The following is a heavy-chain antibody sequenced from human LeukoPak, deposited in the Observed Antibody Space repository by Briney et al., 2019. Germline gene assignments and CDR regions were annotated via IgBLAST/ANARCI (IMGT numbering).Heavy chain of an antibody. Sequence: GGSLRLSCAASGFTFSSYGMHWVRQAPGKGLEWVAVIWYDGSNKYYADSVKGRFTISRDNSKNTLYLQMNSLRAEDTAVYYCARWLSTSYPYGMDVWGQGTTVTVPS. CDR1: GFTFSSYG. CDR2: IWYDGSNK. V-gene: IGHV3-33*01. D-gene: IGHD2-2*01. CDR3: ARWLSTSYPYGMDV. J-gene: IGHJ6*02.